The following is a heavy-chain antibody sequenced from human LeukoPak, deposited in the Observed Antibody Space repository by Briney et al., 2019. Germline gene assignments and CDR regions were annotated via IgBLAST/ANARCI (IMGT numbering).Heavy chain of an antibody. CDR1: GDSISSNY. Sequence: SETLSLTCSVSGDSISSNYWSWMRQPPGKGLEWIGYIYYSGSTNYNPSLKSRVTISVDTSKNQFSLKLSSVTAADTAVYYCARELTGDTLPWFDPWGQGTLVTVSS. J-gene: IGHJ5*02. CDR3: ARELTGDTLPWFDP. D-gene: IGHD7-27*01. CDR2: IYYSGST. V-gene: IGHV4-59*01.